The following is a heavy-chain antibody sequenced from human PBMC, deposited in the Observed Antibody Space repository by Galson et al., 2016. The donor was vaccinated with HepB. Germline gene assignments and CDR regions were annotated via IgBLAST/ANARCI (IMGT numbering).Heavy chain of an antibody. V-gene: IGHV3-66*01. CDR1: GFSLDDSY. D-gene: IGHD2-2*02. J-gene: IGHJ5*02. CDR2: VYGGGST. CDR3: VRNLYTTSRVS. Sequence: FLRLSCAVSGFSLDDSYMTWVRQTPGERLEWVSVVYGGGSTYYADSVKGRFTISRDTSKNTVYLQLNSLRVEDTAVYYCVRNLYTTSRVSWGQGTVVTVSS.